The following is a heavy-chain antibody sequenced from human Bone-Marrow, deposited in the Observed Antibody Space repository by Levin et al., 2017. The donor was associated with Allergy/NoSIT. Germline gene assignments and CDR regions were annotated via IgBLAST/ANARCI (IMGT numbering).Heavy chain of an antibody. CDR3: ARVDYFDRGAYHAY. D-gene: IGHD3-22*01. CDR1: GYTFNIYG. J-gene: IGHJ4*02. V-gene: IGHV1-18*01. CDR2: ISGYNGNT. Sequence: ASVKVSCKASGYTFNIYGLSWVRQAPGQGLEWMGWISGYNGNTEYAKKFQDRLTMTTDTSTTTVYMELRRLRADDTAVYYCARVDYFDRGAYHAYWGQGTLVTVSS.